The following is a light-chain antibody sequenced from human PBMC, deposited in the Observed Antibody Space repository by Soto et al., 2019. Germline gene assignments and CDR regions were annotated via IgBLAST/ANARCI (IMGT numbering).Light chain of an antibody. CDR2: DAS. CDR1: QNVNSY. V-gene: IGKV3-11*01. J-gene: IGKJ4*01. Sequence: EIVLTQSPATLSLSPGERATLSCRASQNVNSYLAWYQQKPGQAPRLLIYDASNRATGIPARFSGSGSGTDFTLTISSLEPEDFAVYYCQQRSSWPLTFGGGTKVEFK. CDR3: QQRSSWPLT.